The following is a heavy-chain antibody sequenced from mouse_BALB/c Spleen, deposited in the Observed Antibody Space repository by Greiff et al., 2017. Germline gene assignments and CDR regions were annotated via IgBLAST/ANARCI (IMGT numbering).Heavy chain of an antibody. J-gene: IGHJ3*01. CDR2: IDPENGDT. D-gene: IGHD2-1*01. CDR3: TYYYGNYQAWFAY. CDR1: GFNIKDYY. Sequence: EVKLQESGAELVRSGASVKLSCTASGFNIKDYYMHWVKQRPEQGLEWIGWIDPENGDTEYAPKFQGKATMTADTSSNTAYLQLSSLTSEDTAVYYCTYYYGNYQAWFAYWGQGTLVTVSA. V-gene: IGHV14-4*02.